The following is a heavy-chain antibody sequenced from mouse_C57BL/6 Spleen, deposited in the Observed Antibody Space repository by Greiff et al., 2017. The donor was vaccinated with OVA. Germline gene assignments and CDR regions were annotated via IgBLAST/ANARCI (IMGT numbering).Heavy chain of an antibody. D-gene: IGHD1-1*01. CDR1: GYTFTSYW. V-gene: IGHV1-52*01. Sequence: QVQLKQPGAELVRPGSSVKLSCKASGYTFTSYWMHWVKQRPIQGLEWIGNIDPSDSETHYNQKFKDKATLTVDKSSSTAYMQLSSLTSEDSAVYYCAREGVYYGSRNYYAMDYWGQGTSVTVSS. J-gene: IGHJ4*01. CDR2: IDPSDSET. CDR3: AREGVYYGSRNYYAMDY.